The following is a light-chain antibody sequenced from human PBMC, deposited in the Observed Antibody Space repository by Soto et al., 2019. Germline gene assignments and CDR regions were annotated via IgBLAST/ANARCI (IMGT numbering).Light chain of an antibody. CDR1: QRILYTPENKNY. V-gene: IGKV4-1*01. CDR2: WAS. CDR3: QQYYGLHYS. J-gene: IGKJ2*01. Sequence: DIVMTQSPDSLAVSLGERATINCKSSQRILYTPENKNYFAWYQQKPGQPPKLLIFWASTRESGVPDRFSGRGSGTDFTLTISGLQAEDVAVYYCQQYYGLHYSFGQGTKLEI.